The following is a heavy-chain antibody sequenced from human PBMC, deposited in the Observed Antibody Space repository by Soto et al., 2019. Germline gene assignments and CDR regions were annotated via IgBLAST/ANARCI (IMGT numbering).Heavy chain of an antibody. V-gene: IGHV1-18*01. D-gene: IGHD6-13*01. CDR2: ISAYNGNT. CDR3: ARSSSSRWMFYWLDP. Sequence: ASVKVSCKASGYTFTSYAISWVRQAPGQGLEWMGWISAYNGNTNYAQKLQGRVTMTTDTSTSTAYMELRSLRSDDTAVYYCARSSSSRWMFYWLDPWGQGTLVTVSS. CDR1: GYTFTSYA. J-gene: IGHJ5*02.